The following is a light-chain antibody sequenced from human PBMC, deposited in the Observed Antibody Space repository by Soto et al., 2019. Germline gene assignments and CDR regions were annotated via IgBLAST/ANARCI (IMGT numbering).Light chain of an antibody. CDR1: QSVSSN. CDR2: GAS. V-gene: IGKV3-15*01. CDR3: QQYDIWPPT. J-gene: IGKJ1*01. Sequence: EVVMTQSPATLSVSPGEGVTLSCRASQSVSSNLAWYQQKPGQTPMLLFNGASTRATGIPARFTGSGSGTEFILTISSLQSEDFAVYYCQQYDIWPPTFGQGTKVDIK.